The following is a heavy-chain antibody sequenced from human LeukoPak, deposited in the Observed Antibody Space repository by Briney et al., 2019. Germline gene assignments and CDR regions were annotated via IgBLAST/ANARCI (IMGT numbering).Heavy chain of an antibody. CDR2: ISYDGSNK. CDR1: GFTFSSYA. V-gene: IGHV3-30*14. J-gene: IGHJ4*02. Sequence: PGGSLRLSCAASGFTFSSYAMHWVRQAPGKGLEWVAVISYDGSNKYYAGSVKGRFTISRDNSKNTLYLQMNSLRAEDTAVYYCAREEGRDSSGYPHFDYWGQGTLVTVSS. D-gene: IGHD3-22*01. CDR3: AREEGRDSSGYPHFDY.